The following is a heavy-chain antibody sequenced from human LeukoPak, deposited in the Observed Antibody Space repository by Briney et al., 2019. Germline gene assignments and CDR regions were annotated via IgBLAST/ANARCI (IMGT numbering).Heavy chain of an antibody. V-gene: IGHV1-2*02. CDR3: ARGSGASGIYGMDV. Sequence: ASVKVSCKASGYTFSGYYIYWVRQAPGQGLEWMGWINPKSGGTNYAQKFQGRVAMTRDTSISTAYMELNRLTSDDTAVYYCARGSGASGIYGMDVWGQGTTVTVSS. CDR2: INPKSGGT. J-gene: IGHJ6*02. CDR1: GYTFSGYY. D-gene: IGHD3-10*01.